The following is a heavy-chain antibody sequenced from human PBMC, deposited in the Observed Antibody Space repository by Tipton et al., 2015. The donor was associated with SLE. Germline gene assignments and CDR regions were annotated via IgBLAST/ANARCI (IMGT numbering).Heavy chain of an antibody. Sequence: TLSLTCSASGGSISSNYWIWIRQPPGKGLEWIGYISDGGGTNHNPSLKSRVTISVDPAKDQFSLKLTSVTAADTAVYYCARGMLTWRGAIIGVDVWGQGTSVNVSS. J-gene: IGHJ6*02. CDR3: ARGMLTWRGAIIGVDV. V-gene: IGHV4-59*08. D-gene: IGHD2-8*01. CDR1: GGSISSNY. CDR2: ISDGGGT.